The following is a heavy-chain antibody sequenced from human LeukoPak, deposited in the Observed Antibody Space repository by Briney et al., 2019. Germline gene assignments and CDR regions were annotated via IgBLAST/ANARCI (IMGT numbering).Heavy chain of an antibody. CDR2: IIPIFGTA. J-gene: IGHJ4*02. V-gene: IGHV1-69*05. Sequence: RASVKVSCKASGGTFSSYAISWVRQAPGQGLEWMGGIIPIFGTANYAQKFQGRVTMTRDTSTSTVYMDLSSLRSEYTAVYYCARAGYSSSWYQVPPLYTASGLDYYFDYWGQGTLVTVSS. CDR3: ARAGYSSSWYQVPPLYTASGLDYYFDY. D-gene: IGHD6-13*01. CDR1: GGTFSSYA.